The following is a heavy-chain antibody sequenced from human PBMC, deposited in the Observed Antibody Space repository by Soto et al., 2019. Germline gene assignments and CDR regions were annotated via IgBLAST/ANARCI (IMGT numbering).Heavy chain of an antibody. CDR1: GFTFSTYA. Sequence: EVQLLESGGKLVQPGGSLTLSCAASGFTFSTYAMAWVRQAPGKGLEWVSGVSASGLNTDYADPVKGRFYMSRNNSKHTVSLHMNSLRAEDTALYYCAKDRTRRTSGSFFDYWGQGTPVTVSS. D-gene: IGHD1-1*01. J-gene: IGHJ4*02. V-gene: IGHV3-23*01. CDR2: VSASGLNT. CDR3: AKDRTRRTSGSFFDY.